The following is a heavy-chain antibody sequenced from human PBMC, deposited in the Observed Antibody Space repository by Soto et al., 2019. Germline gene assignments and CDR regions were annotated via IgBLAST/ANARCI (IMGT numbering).Heavy chain of an antibody. CDR1: GVSIISSNQY. Sequence: SETLSLTCTVSGVSIISSNQYWAWIRQSPGKGLEWIATFYYDGSTHYNPSLNSRVATSLDTSKNQFSLRLDSVTAADTALYYCARQSDCSSTSCYTGMVWFDPWGQGTLVTVSS. CDR3: ARQSDCSSTSCYTGMVWFDP. J-gene: IGHJ5*02. D-gene: IGHD2-2*02. CDR2: FYYDGST. V-gene: IGHV4-39*01.